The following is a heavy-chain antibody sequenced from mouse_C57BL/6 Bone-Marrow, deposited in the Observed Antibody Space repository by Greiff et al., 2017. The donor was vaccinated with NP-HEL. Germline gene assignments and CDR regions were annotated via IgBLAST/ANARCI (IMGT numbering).Heavy chain of an antibody. D-gene: IGHD3-2*02. CDR2: LAPETGGT. J-gene: IGHJ2*01. CDR3: TRRGSSGPFDY. CDR1: GYTFTDYE. V-gene: IGHV1-15*01. Sequence: QVQLQQSGAELVRPGASVTLSCKASGYTFTDYEMHWVKQTPVHGLEWIGALAPETGGTAYNQKFKGKAILTADKSSSTAYMELRSLTSEDAAVYYCTRRGSSGPFDYWGQGTTLTVSS.